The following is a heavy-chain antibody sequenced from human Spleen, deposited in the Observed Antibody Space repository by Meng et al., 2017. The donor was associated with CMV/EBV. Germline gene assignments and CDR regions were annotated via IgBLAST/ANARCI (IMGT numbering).Heavy chain of an antibody. CDR2: IYSSGST. CDR1: GGSIRSYY. V-gene: IGHV4-4*07. CDR3: AGSGRSYWFDP. D-gene: IGHD3-10*01. Sequence: QGHGPESGPGMGKPSETLSLSCSVSGGSIRSYYWSWIRQPAGKGLEWIGHIYSSGSTNYNPSLKSRVTMSLDTSKSQFSLKLSSVTAADTAVYYCAGSGRSYWFDPWGQGTLVTVSS. J-gene: IGHJ5*02.